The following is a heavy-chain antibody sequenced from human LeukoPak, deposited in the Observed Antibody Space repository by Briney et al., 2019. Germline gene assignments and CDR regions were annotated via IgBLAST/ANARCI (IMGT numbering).Heavy chain of an antibody. CDR2: IRYDGSNK. J-gene: IGHJ4*02. V-gene: IGHV3-30*02. Sequence: PGGSLRLSCAASGFTFSSYGMHWVRQAPGKGLEWVAFIRYDGSNKYYADSVKGRFTISRDNSKNTLYLQMNSLRAEDTAVYYCAKDLTRYYDFWSGGDYWGQGTLVTVSS. CDR3: AKDLTRYYDFWSGGDY. CDR1: GFTFSSYG. D-gene: IGHD3-3*01.